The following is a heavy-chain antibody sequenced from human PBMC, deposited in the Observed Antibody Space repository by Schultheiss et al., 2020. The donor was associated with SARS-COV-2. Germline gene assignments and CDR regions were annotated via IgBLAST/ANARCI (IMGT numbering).Heavy chain of an antibody. D-gene: IGHD3-16*01. V-gene: IGHV5-10-1*01. CDR1: GYSFSNYW. J-gene: IGHJ2*01. CDR3: ATRGDYFDL. Sequence: GESLKISCKGVGYSFSNYWVGWVRQIPGKGLEWMGRIDPIDSYTDYSPSFQGHVTISADKSISTAYLQWSSLKASDTAMYYCATRGDYFDLWGRGTLVTVSS. CDR2: IDPIDSYT.